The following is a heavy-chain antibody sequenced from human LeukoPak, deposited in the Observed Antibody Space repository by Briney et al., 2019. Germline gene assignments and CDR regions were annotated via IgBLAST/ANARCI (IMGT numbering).Heavy chain of an antibody. J-gene: IGHJ4*02. CDR3: ARGQWELLVGANDY. D-gene: IGHD1-26*01. CDR1: GFTFSSYG. CDR2: INWNGGST. Sequence: GGSLRLSCAASGFTFSSYGMHWVRQAPGKGLEWVSGINWNGGSTGYADSVKGRFTISRDNAKNSLYLQMNSLRAEDTALYYCARGQWELLVGANDYWGQGTLVTVSS. V-gene: IGHV3-20*04.